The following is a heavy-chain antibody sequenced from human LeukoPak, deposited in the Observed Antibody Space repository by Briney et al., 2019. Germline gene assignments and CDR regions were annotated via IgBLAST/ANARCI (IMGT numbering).Heavy chain of an antibody. V-gene: IGHV1-69*13. CDR3: ATGSLGEFGSRYYGMDV. CDR1: GGTFSSYA. J-gene: IGHJ6*04. Sequence: GASVKVSCKASGGTFSSYAISWVRQAPGQGLEWMGGIIPIFGTANYAQKFQGRVTITADESTSTAYVELSSLRSEDTAVYYCATGSLGEFGSRYYGMDVWGKGTTVTVSS. CDR2: IIPIFGTA. D-gene: IGHD3-16*01.